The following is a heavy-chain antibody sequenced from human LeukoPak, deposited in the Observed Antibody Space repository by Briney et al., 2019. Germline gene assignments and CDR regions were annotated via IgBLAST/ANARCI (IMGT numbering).Heavy chain of an antibody. J-gene: IGHJ5*02. D-gene: IGHD3-16*01. CDR2: IGGRGGST. Sequence: GGSLSLSCAASGFTFSSFTMPWARRPPGKGLEGVSAIGGRGGSTYYADFLEGRFTIARDNSKDMVYLQMNSLKVEDTAIYYCGKEGGAWGQGTKVTVSS. V-gene: IGHV3-23*01. CDR3: GKEGGA. CDR1: GFTFSSFT.